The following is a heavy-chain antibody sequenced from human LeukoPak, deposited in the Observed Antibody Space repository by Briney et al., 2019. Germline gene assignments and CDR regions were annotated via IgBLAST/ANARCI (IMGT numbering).Heavy chain of an antibody. CDR3: ASSIVVVPAAMDYYYMDV. CDR1: GYSISSGYY. Sequence: SETLSLTCTVSGYSISSGYYWGWIRQPPGKGLEWIGYIYYSGSTYYNPSLKSRVTISVDTSKNQFSLKLSSVTAAGTAVYYCASSIVVVPAAMDYYYMDVWGKGTTVTVSS. V-gene: IGHV4-30-4*08. CDR2: IYYSGST. D-gene: IGHD2-2*01. J-gene: IGHJ6*03.